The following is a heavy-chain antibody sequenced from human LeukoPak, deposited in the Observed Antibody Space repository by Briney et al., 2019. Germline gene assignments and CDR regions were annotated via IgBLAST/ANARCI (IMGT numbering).Heavy chain of an antibody. CDR1: GYSISSGYY. J-gene: IGHJ4*02. V-gene: IGHV4-38-2*01. D-gene: IGHD1-26*01. Sequence: SETLSLTCSVSGYSISSGYYWGWIRQPPRKGLEWIGSIFHSGTTYYNPTLKSRVTISVDTSKNQFSLKLGSVTAADTAVYYCASQTIVGASPFDYWGQGTLVTVSS. CDR2: IFHSGTT. CDR3: ASQTIVGASPFDY.